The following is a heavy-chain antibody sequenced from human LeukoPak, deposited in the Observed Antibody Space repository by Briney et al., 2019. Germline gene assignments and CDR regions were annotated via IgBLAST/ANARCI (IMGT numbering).Heavy chain of an antibody. Sequence: ASVKVSCKASGYTFTAYYMNWVRQAPGQGLEWLGWTTPNIGGRNYAKKFQGWVTMTRDTSISTAYMELSRLRSDDTAVYYCARDGIEGYYYYGMDVWGQGTTVTVSS. CDR3: ARDGIEGYYYYGMDV. J-gene: IGHJ6*02. CDR2: TTPNIGGR. CDR1: GYTFTAYY. D-gene: IGHD3-3*02. V-gene: IGHV1-2*04.